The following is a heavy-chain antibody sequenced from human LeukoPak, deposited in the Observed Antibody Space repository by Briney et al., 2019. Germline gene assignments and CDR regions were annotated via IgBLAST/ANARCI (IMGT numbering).Heavy chain of an antibody. CDR2: IYYSGSA. Sequence: SETLSLTCTVSGGSISSYYWSWIRQPPGKGLERIGYIYYSGSANYNPSLTSRVTISVDTSKNQFSLKLSSVTAADTAVYYCARDRYNWNDASDAFDIWGQGTMVTVSS. D-gene: IGHD1-20*01. CDR3: ARDRYNWNDASDAFDI. CDR1: GGSISSYY. V-gene: IGHV4-59*01. J-gene: IGHJ3*02.